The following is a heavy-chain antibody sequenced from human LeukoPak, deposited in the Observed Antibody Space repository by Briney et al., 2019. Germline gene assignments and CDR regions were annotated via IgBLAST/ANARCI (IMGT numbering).Heavy chain of an antibody. J-gene: IGHJ4*02. CDR1: GGSFSGYY. V-gene: IGHV4-34*01. Sequence: SETLSLTCAVYGGSFSGYYWSWIRQPPGKGQEWIGEINHSGSTNYNPSLKSRVTISVDTSKNQFSLKLSSVTAADTAVYYCARRGDYGSGSYLYYWGQGTLVTVSS. CDR3: ARRGDYGSGSYLYY. D-gene: IGHD3-10*01. CDR2: INHSGST.